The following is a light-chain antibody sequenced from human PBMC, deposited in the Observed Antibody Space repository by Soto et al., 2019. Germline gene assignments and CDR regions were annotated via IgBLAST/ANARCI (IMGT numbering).Light chain of an antibody. CDR3: QSYDTSLSGYWV. J-gene: IGLJ3*02. CDR2: GNR. CDR1: SSNIGAGFD. Sequence: QPVLTQPPSVSGAPGQRVTISCAGSSSNIGAGFDVHWYQHLPGTAPKLLIYGNRNRPSGAPDRFSGSKSGASASLAITGLQPEDEAVYYCQSYDTSLSGYWVFGGGTKVTVL. V-gene: IGLV1-40*01.